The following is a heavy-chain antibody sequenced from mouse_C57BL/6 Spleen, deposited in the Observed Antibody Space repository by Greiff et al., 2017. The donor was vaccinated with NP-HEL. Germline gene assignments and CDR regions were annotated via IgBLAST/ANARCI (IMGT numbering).Heavy chain of an antibody. J-gene: IGHJ3*01. CDR1: GYAFSSSW. V-gene: IGHV1-82*01. CDR3: ARSGPWFAY. CDR2: IYPGNGDT. Sequence: QVQLKESGPELVKPGASVKISCKASGYAFSSSWMNWVKQRPGQGLEWIGRIYPGNGDTNYNGKFKGKATLTADKSSSTAYMQLSSLTSEDSAVYFCARSGPWFAYWGQGTLVTVSA.